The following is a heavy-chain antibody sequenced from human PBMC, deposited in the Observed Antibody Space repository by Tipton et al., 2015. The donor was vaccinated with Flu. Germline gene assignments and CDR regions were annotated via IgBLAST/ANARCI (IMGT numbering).Heavy chain of an antibody. CDR2: ISYDGTNT. J-gene: IGHJ4*02. CDR3: AKSGGFDS. CDR1: GFTLSGYY. D-gene: IGHD1-26*01. Sequence: RSLRLSCAASGFTLSGYYMSWIRQAPGKGLEWVATISYDGTNTYYADSVKGRFSISRDNSKDMLYLQMNSLRAEDTAVFYCAKSGGFDSWNQGALVIVSS. V-gene: IGHV3-30*18.